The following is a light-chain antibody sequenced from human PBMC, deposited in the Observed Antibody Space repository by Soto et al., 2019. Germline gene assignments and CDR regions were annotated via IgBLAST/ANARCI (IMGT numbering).Light chain of an antibody. CDR3: LQDINYPWT. J-gene: IGKJ1*01. CDR2: GAY. CDR1: QGIGNV. V-gene: IGKV1-6*01. Sequence: AIPMTQSPSSLSASVGDRVTISCRASQGIGNVLGWYQQKPGKPPKVLIYGAYNLQSGVPPRFSVSGSGTVYTLTISSLQPEDSATYYCLQDINYPWTFGQGTKVEIK.